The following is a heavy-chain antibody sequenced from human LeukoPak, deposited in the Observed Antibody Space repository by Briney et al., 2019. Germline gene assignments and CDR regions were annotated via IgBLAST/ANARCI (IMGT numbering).Heavy chain of an antibody. Sequence: SETLSLTCAVYGGSFSGYYWSWIRQPPGKGLEWIGEINHSGSTNYNPSLKSRVTISVDTSKNQFALKLSSVTAADTAVYYCARGRPGYYYDSSGYYYGFNWFDPWGQGTLVTVSS. CDR1: GGSFSGYY. J-gene: IGHJ5*02. V-gene: IGHV4-34*01. CDR3: ARGRPGYYYDSSGYYYGFNWFDP. CDR2: INHSGST. D-gene: IGHD3-22*01.